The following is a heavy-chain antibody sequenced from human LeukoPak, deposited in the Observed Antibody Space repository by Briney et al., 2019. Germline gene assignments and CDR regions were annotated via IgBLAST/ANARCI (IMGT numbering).Heavy chain of an antibody. V-gene: IGHV1-46*01. Sequence: WASVKVSCKASGYTFTSYYMHWVRQAPGQGLEWMGIINPSGGSTSHAQKFQGRVTMTRDTSTSTVYMELSSLRSEDTAVYYCARTGQGDCYSDWGQGTLVTVSS. J-gene: IGHJ4*02. CDR2: INPSGGST. CDR3: ARTGQGDCYSD. D-gene: IGHD2-21*02. CDR1: GYTFTSYY.